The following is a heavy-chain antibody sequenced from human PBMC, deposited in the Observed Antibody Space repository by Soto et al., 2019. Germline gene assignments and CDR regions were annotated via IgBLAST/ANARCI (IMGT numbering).Heavy chain of an antibody. V-gene: IGHV1-69*13. D-gene: IGHD3-16*01. CDR1: GGTYNSNA. Sequence: GASVNVSCKAFGGTYNSNAISWVPQDPGQGLEWMGGIIPIFGTANYAQKFQGRVTITADESTSTAYMELSSVTAADTAVYCCARRETGMLFRGAIDIWGQGTMVTVSS. CDR2: IIPIFGTA. CDR3: ARRETGMLFRGAIDI. J-gene: IGHJ3*02.